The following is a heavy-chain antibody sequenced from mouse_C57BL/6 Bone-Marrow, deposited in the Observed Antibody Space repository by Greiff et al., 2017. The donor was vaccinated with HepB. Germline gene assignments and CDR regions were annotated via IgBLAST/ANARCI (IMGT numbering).Heavy chain of an antibody. CDR3: ALLHPYAMDY. CDR1: GYTFTDYY. Sequence: EVQLQQSGPELVKPGASVKISCKASGYTFTDYYMNWVKQSHGKSLEWIGDINPNNGGTSYNQKFKGKATLTVDKSSSTAYMELRSLTSEDSAVYYCALLHPYAMDYWGQGTSVTVSS. D-gene: IGHD2-1*01. CDR2: INPNNGGT. J-gene: IGHJ4*01. V-gene: IGHV1-26*01.